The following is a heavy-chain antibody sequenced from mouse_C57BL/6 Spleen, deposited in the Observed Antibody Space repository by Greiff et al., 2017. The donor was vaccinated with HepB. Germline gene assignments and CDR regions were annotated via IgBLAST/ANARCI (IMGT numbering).Heavy chain of an antibody. CDR3: ARGRAWFAY. CDR1: GFTFSDYY. CDR2: INYDGSST. V-gene: IGHV5-16*01. J-gene: IGHJ3*01. Sequence: EVQLVESAGGLVQPGRSMKLSCTASGFTFSDYYMAWVRQVPEKGLEWVANINYDGSSTYYLDSLKSRFIISRDNAKNILYLQMSSLKSEDTATYYCARGRAWFAYWGQGTLVTVSA.